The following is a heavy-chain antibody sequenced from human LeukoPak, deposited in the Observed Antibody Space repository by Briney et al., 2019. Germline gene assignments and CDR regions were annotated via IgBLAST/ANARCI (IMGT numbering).Heavy chain of an antibody. J-gene: IGHJ6*02. Sequence: PSETPSLTCTVSGGSISSYYWSWIRQPAGKGLEWIGRIYTSGSTNYNPSLKSRVTMSVDTSKNQFSLKLSSVTAADTAVYYCARDWAIVVVPAAMDYYYYGMDVWGQGTTVTVSS. V-gene: IGHV4-4*07. CDR2: IYTSGST. CDR1: GGSISSYY. D-gene: IGHD2-2*01. CDR3: ARDWAIVVVPAAMDYYYYGMDV.